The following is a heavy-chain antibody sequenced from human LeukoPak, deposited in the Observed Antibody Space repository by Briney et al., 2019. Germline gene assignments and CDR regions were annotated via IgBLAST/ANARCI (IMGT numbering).Heavy chain of an antibody. CDR3: ARAGMDRTGTNYFDY. D-gene: IGHD1-7*01. Sequence: SETLSLTCTVSGGSISSYYWSWIRQPPGKGLEWIGYIYYSGSTNYNPSLKSRVTISVDTSKNQFSLKLSSVTAADTAVYYCARAGMDRTGTNYFDYWGQGTLVTVSS. J-gene: IGHJ4*02. CDR1: GGSISSYY. CDR2: IYYSGST. V-gene: IGHV4-59*12.